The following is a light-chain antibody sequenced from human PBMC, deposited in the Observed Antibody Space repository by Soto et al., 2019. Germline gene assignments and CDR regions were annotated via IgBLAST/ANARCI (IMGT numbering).Light chain of an antibody. J-gene: IGLJ2*01. CDR1: ARDIGGYQF. V-gene: IGLV2-14*03. CDR2: DVT. Sequence: QSARTQPASVSGSPGQSITISCTGTARDIGGYQFVSWYQQHPDKAPKLIIVDVTKRPSGISSRFSASKSGTTASLTISGLLPEDEAQYYCASYSSSETPVVFGGGTKLTVL. CDR3: ASYSSSETPVV.